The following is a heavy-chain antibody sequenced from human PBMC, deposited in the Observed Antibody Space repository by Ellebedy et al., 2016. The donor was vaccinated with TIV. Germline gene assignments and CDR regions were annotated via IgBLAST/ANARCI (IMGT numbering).Heavy chain of an antibody. CDR1: GYTFTSYG. CDR3: ARNGIVLMVYAINYYYYYGMDV. Sequence: AASVKVSCKASGYTFTSYGISWVRQAPGQGLEWMGWISAYNGNTNYAQKLQGRVTMTTDTSTSTAYMELRSLRSDDTAVYYCARNGIVLMVYAINYYYYYGMDVWGQGTLVTVSS. J-gene: IGHJ6*02. V-gene: IGHV1-18*04. D-gene: IGHD2-8*01. CDR2: ISAYNGNT.